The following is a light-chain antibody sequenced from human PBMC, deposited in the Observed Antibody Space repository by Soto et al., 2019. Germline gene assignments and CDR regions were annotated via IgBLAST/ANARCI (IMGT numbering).Light chain of an antibody. CDR1: QTMSSG. CDR3: QHYNSYSEE. Sequence: PMTQSPSTMAGPVGERVTVTWRPSQTMSSGLAWYPQQPGKAPKPLIYKASTLKSGVPSRFSGSGSGTEFTLTMSSLQPDEFATYYCQHYNSYSEEFGQGTPVVIK. CDR2: KAS. J-gene: IGKJ1*01. V-gene: IGKV1-5*03.